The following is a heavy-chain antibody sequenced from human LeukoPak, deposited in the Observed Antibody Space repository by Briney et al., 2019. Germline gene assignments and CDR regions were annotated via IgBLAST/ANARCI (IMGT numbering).Heavy chain of an antibody. Sequence: SETLSLTCTVSGGSISNYYWSWIRQPPGKGLEWIGYIYSSGSTNYNPSLKSRVTISVDTSKIQFSLKLSSVTAADTAVYYCARAIYSSGPSWFDPWGQGTLVTVSS. CDR1: GGSISNYY. CDR3: ARAIYSSGPSWFDP. V-gene: IGHV4-59*12. D-gene: IGHD6-19*01. J-gene: IGHJ5*02. CDR2: IYSSGST.